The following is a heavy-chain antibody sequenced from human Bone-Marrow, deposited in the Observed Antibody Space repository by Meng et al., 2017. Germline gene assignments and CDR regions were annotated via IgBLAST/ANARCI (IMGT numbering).Heavy chain of an antibody. D-gene: IGHD2-21*02. CDR3: ARKGVTPRGNWFDP. J-gene: IGHJ5*02. V-gene: IGHV4-4*02. Sequence: QVPLAASAPGLVKPSGSLALTFAVPCGSIISSDWWSWVRQPPGKGLEWIGEIYHSGSTNYTPALKSRVTISVDKSKNQFSLKLSSVTAADTAVYYCARKGVTPRGNWFDPWGQGTLVTVSS. CDR1: CGSIISSDW. CDR2: IYHSGST.